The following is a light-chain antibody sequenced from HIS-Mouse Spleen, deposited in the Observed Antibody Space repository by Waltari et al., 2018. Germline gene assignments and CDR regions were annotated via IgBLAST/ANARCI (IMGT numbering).Light chain of an antibody. J-gene: IGLJ2*01. Sequence: SYVLTQPPSVSVAPGKTARITCGGNNIGSKSVHWYQQKPGQAPVLVVYDDSDRPSGIPRRVTGSKSGNTATLTSSRVEAGDEADYYCQVWDSSSDHVVFGGGTKLTVL. CDR2: DDS. CDR1: NIGSKS. V-gene: IGLV3-21*03. CDR3: QVWDSSSDHVV.